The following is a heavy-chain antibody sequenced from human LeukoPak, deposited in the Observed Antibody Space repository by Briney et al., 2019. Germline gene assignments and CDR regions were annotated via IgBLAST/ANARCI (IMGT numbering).Heavy chain of an antibody. V-gene: IGHV3-21*01. CDR3: ARGGTTVPTPFDP. Sequence: TGGSLRLSCAASGFTFSSYAMSWVRQAPGKGLEWVSSISSSSSYIYYADSVKGRFTISRDNAKNSLYLQMNSLRAEDTAVYYCARGGTTVPTPFDPWGQGSLVTVSS. J-gene: IGHJ5*02. CDR2: ISSSSSYI. D-gene: IGHD4-17*01. CDR1: GFTFSSYA.